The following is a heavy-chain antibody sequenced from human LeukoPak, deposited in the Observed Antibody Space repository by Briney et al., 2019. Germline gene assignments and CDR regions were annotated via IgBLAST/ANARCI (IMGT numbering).Heavy chain of an antibody. J-gene: IGHJ5*02. V-gene: IGHV3-23*01. D-gene: IGHD2-15*01. Sequence: PGGSLRLSCAASGFTFSSYAMSWVRQAPGKGLEWVSAISGSGGSTYYADSVKGRFTISRDNSKNTLYLQMNSLRAEDTAVYYCAKARIGEYCSGGSCYNWFDPWGQGTLVTVSS. CDR3: AKARIGEYCSGGSCYNWFDP. CDR2: ISGSGGST. CDR1: GFTFSSYA.